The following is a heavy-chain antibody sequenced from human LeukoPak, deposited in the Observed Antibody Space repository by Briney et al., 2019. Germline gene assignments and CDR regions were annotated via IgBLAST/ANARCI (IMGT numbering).Heavy chain of an antibody. CDR3: ARAGASNSYCSGGSCYQNWFDP. V-gene: IGHV1-18*01. J-gene: IGHJ5*02. CDR2: ISAYNGKT. Sequence: GASVKVSCKASGYTFTSYGISWVRQAPGQGLGWMGWISAYNGKTNYAQKLQGRVTMTTDTSTSTAYMELRSPRSDDTAVYYCARAGASNSYCSGGSCYQNWFDPWGQGTLVTVSS. D-gene: IGHD2-15*01. CDR1: GYTFTSYG.